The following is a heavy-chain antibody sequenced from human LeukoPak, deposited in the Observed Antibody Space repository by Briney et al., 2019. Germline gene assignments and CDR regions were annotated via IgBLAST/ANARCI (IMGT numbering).Heavy chain of an antibody. CDR2: IYSGGST. CDR3: AKRDTIFGVLDY. D-gene: IGHD3-3*01. CDR1: GFTVSSNY. Sequence: GGSLRLSCAASGFTVSSNYMSWVRQAPGKGLEWVSVIYSGGSTYYADSVKGRFTISRDNSKNTLYLQMNSLRAEDTAVYYCAKRDTIFGVLDYWGQGTLVTVSS. J-gene: IGHJ4*02. V-gene: IGHV3-53*01.